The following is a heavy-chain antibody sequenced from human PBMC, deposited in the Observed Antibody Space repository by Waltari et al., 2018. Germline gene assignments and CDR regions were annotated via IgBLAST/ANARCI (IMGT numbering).Heavy chain of an antibody. J-gene: IGHJ4*02. CDR3: VRGGSNGVVRPLDY. D-gene: IGHD3-3*01. Sequence: EVQLVESGGGLVQPGGSLRLSCVASGFTFSMHWMYWVCQGPGKVLVWVSRIKNDGRITDYADSVKGRFTISRDNAKNTLYLQMSSLRAEDTGVYYCVRGGSNGVVRPLDYWGQGTLVTVS. CDR1: GFTFSMHW. V-gene: IGHV3-74*01. CDR2: IKNDGRIT.